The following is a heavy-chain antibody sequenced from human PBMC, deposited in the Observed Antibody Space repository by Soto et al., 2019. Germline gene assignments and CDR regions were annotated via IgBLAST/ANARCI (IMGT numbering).Heavy chain of an antibody. Sequence: QVTLKESGPVLVNPTETLTLTCTVSGFSLSNARMGVSWIRQPPGKALEWLAHIFSNDEKSYSPSLKSRLTISKDTSKSQVVLTMTNMDPVDTATYYCARYLTGASTFDYWGQGTLVTVSS. CDR3: ARYLTGASTFDY. CDR1: GFSLSNARMG. CDR2: IFSNDEK. J-gene: IGHJ4*02. V-gene: IGHV2-26*01. D-gene: IGHD3-9*01.